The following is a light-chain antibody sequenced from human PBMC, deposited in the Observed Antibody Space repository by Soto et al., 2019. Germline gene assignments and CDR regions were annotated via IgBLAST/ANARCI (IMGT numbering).Light chain of an antibody. CDR3: SSYAGSNIMV. V-gene: IGLV2-8*01. J-gene: IGLJ2*01. Sequence: QSALTQPPSASGSPGQSVTVSCTGTSSDVGGYNYVSWYQQHPGKAPKLMIYEVNKRPSGVPDRFSGAKSGNTASLTVSGLRAEDEADYYCSSYAGSNIMVFGGGTKLTVL. CDR2: EVN. CDR1: SSDVGGYNY.